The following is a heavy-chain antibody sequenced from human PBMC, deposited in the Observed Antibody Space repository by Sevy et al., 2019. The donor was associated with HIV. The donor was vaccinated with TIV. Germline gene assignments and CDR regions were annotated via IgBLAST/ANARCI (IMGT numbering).Heavy chain of an antibody. Sequence: SETLSLTCTVSGGSISSDDYYWSWIRQPPGKGLEWIGYIFYSGSTYYNPSLKSRVTIPGGTSKNQFSLKLSSVTAADTAVYYCARSRAGGESLFFDYWGQGTLVTVSS. D-gene: IGHD3-16*01. V-gene: IGHV4-30-4*01. CDR1: GGSISSDDYY. CDR3: ARSRAGGESLFFDY. CDR2: IFYSGST. J-gene: IGHJ4*02.